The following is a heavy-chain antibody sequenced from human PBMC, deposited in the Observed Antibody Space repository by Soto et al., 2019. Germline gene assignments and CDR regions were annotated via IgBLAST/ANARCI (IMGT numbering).Heavy chain of an antibody. CDR3: ARDSHYFYYYMDV. CDR1: GFTVSSNY. J-gene: IGHJ6*03. CDR2: IYSDGGT. Sequence: PGGSLRLSWAASGFTVSSNYMSWVRQAPGKGLEWVAVIYSDGGTYYADSVKGRFTISRRDSNNTLYLQMNSLRPEDTAVYYCARDSHYFYYYMDVWGKGTTVTVSS. V-gene: IGHV3-53*04.